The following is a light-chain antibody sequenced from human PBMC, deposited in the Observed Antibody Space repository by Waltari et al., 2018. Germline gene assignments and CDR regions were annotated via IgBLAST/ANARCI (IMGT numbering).Light chain of an antibody. Sequence: SYVLTQPPSVSVAPGQTATMTCGGGDVGSKSVHRYQQKPGQAPVLVIHEDKGPPPGIPERFSGSNFGNTAALTITRVEAGDEADYYCQVWHFNNDHVWVFGGGTRLTVL. CDR1: DVGSKS. CDR3: QVWHFNNDHVWV. CDR2: EDK. J-gene: IGLJ3*02. V-gene: IGLV3-21*02.